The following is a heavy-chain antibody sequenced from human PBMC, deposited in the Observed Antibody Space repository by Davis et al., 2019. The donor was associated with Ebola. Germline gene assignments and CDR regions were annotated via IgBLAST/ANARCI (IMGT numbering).Heavy chain of an antibody. CDR3: ARGDGQNYGSALDY. J-gene: IGHJ4*02. Sequence: GGSLRLSCAASGFTFSSYAMHWVRQAPGKGLEWVAVISYDGSNKYYADSVKGRFTISRDNSKNTLYLQMNSLRAEDTAVYYCARGDGQNYGSALDYWGQRTLVTVSS. V-gene: IGHV3-30-3*01. D-gene: IGHD3-10*01. CDR2: ISYDGSNK. CDR1: GFTFSSYA.